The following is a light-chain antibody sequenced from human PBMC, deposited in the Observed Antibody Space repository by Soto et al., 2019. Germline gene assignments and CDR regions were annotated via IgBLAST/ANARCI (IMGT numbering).Light chain of an antibody. V-gene: IGLV2-14*01. Sequence: QSALTQPASVSGSPGQSITISCTGTSSDVGGYNYVSWYQQHPGKAPKLMIYEVSNRPSGVSNRFSGSKSGNTASLTISGLQAEDEADYYCSSYTSSSTLVPVVFGGGTKVTVL. CDR1: SSDVGGYNY. CDR3: SSYTSSSTLVPVV. CDR2: EVS. J-gene: IGLJ2*01.